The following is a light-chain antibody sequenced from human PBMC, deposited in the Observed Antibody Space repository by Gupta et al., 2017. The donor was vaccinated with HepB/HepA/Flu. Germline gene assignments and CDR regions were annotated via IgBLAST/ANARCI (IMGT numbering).Light chain of an antibody. J-gene: IGKJ3*01. CDR2: DAS. V-gene: IGKV3-11*01. CDR1: QSAGTY. CDR3: QQRSHWPLFT. Sequence: EIVLTQSPATLSLSPGERATLSCRATQSAGTYLAWYQHKPGQAPRLLIYDASNRATGIPARFSCSGSGTDFTLTISRLEPEDFAVYYWQQRSHWPLFTFGPGTRVDIK.